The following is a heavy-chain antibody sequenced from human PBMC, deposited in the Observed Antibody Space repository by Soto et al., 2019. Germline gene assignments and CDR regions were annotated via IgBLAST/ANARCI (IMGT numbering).Heavy chain of an antibody. Sequence: AGGSLRLSCAASGFTFNSYSMNWVRQAPGKGLEWVSSISSSSSYICYADSVKGRFTISRDNAKNSLYLQMNSLRAEDTAVYYCTTFREYSGYAADYWGQGTLVTVSS. J-gene: IGHJ4*02. CDR1: GFTFNSYS. CDR3: TTFREYSGYAADY. D-gene: IGHD5-12*01. V-gene: IGHV3-21*01. CDR2: ISSSSSYI.